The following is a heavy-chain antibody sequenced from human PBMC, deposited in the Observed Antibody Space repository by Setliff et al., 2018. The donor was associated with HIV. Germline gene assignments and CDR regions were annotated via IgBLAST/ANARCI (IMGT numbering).Heavy chain of an antibody. V-gene: IGHV1-2*06. CDR1: GYTFTGYF. CDR3: ATKVYCTNGVCLDAFDI. CDR2: IIPNSAGT. Sequence: ASVKVSCKASGYTFTGYFIHWVRQAPGQGLEWMGRIIPNSAGTNYAQKFQGRVTMTRDTSISTAYMELSRLRSDDTAVYYCATKVYCTNGVCLDAFDIWGQGTRVTVS. J-gene: IGHJ3*02. D-gene: IGHD2-8*01.